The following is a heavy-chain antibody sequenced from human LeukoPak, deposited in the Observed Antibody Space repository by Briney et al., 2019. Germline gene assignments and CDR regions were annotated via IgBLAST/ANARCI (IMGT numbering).Heavy chain of an antibody. CDR3: ARQISDYYYYYMDV. J-gene: IGHJ6*03. V-gene: IGHV4-39*01. Sequence: SETLSLTCTVPGGSISTSAFYWGWLRQPPGKGLEWIGSIYDSGNEFYNPSLKSRVTISADTSKNQFSLKLNSVTAADTAMYYCARQISDYYYYYMDVWGEGITVTVSS. CDR2: IYDSGNE. CDR1: GGSISTSAFY. D-gene: IGHD2/OR15-2a*01.